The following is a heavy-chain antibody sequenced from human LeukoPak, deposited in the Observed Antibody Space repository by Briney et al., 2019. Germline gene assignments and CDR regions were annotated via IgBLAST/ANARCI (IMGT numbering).Heavy chain of an antibody. V-gene: IGHV3-9*01. D-gene: IGHD1-26*01. CDR2: ISWNSGSI. CDR1: GFTFDDYA. CDR3: AKDRGGSYYKWGGVDY. J-gene: IGHJ4*02. Sequence: GRSLRLSCAASGFTFDDYAMHWVRQAPGKGLEWVSGISWNSGSIGYADSVKGRFTISRDNAKNSLYLQMNSLRAEDTALYYCAKDRGGSYYKWGGVDYWGQGTLVTVSS.